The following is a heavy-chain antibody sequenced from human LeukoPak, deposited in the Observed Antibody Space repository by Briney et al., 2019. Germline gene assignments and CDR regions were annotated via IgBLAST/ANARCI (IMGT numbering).Heavy chain of an antibody. CDR1: GGSISPYY. CDR3: ARDPGGRNLDS. V-gene: IGHV4-59*01. CDR2: IYYSGST. J-gene: IGHJ4*02. D-gene: IGHD1-26*01. Sequence: PSETLSLTCTVSGGSISPYYWSWIRQPPGKGLAWIGYIYYSGSTNYNPSLKSRVTISVDTSKNQFSLNLSSVTAADTAVYYCARDPGGRNLDSWGQGTLVTVSS.